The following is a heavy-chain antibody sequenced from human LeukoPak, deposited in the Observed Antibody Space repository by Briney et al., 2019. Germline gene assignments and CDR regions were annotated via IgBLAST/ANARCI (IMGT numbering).Heavy chain of an antibody. Sequence: GRSLRLSCAASGFTFSSYAMHWVRQAPGKGLEWVAVTSYDGSNKYYADSVKGRFTISRDNSKNTLYLQMNSLRAEDTAVYYCARPTYYYDSSGYYHAPGVDYWGQGTLVTVSS. CDR1: GFTFSSYA. CDR3: ARPTYYYDSSGYYHAPGVDY. J-gene: IGHJ4*02. D-gene: IGHD3-22*01. CDR2: TSYDGSNK. V-gene: IGHV3-30-3*01.